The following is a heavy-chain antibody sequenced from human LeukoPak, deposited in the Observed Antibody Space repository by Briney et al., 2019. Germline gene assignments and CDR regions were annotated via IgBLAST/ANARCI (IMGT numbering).Heavy chain of an antibody. V-gene: IGHV3-30*18. Sequence: GGSLRLSCAASGFTFSSYGMHWVRQAPGKGLEWVAVISYDGSNKYYADSVKGRFTISRDNSKNTLYLQMNSLRAEDTAVYYCAKEGGSGSYESAYFDYWGQGTLVTVSS. CDR2: ISYDGSNK. J-gene: IGHJ4*02. D-gene: IGHD3-10*01. CDR3: AKEGGSGSYESAYFDY. CDR1: GFTFSSYG.